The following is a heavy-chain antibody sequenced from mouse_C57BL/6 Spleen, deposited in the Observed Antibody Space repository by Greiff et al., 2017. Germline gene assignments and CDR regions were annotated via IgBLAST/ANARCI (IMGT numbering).Heavy chain of an antibody. CDR3: ARRGDYDGDYFDY. CDR2: IYPGGGYT. D-gene: IGHD2-4*01. V-gene: IGHV1-63*01. CDR1: GYTFTNYW. Sequence: VKLMESGAELVRPGTSVKMSCKASGYTFTNYWIGWAKQRPGHGLEWIGDIYPGGGYTNYNEKFKGKATLTADKSSSTAYMQFSSLTSEDSAIYYCARRGDYDGDYFDYWGQGTTLTVSS. J-gene: IGHJ2*01.